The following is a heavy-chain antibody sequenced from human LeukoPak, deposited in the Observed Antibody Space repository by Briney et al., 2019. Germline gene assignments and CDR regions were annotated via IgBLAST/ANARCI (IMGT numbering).Heavy chain of an antibody. Sequence: GGSLRLSCVGSGFTFSDAWMNWVRQAPGKGLVWVSSISSSSSYIYYADSVKGRFTISRDNAKNSLYLQMNSLRAEDTAVYYCARVEAGGIYSNYVYWGQGTLVTVSS. J-gene: IGHJ4*02. D-gene: IGHD4-11*01. V-gene: IGHV3-21*01. CDR3: ARVEAGGIYSNYVY. CDR1: GFTFSDAW. CDR2: ISSSSSYI.